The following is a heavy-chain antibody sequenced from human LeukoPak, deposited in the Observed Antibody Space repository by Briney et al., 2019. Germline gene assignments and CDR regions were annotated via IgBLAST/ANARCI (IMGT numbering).Heavy chain of an antibody. V-gene: IGHV3-23*01. CDR2: VGTGIDT. CDR1: GFTFSSHA. Sequence: GGSLRLSCVASGFTFSSHAMSWVRQAPGKGLEWVSTVGTGIDTYYTDSVKGRFTISRDNTKNTLSLQMSSLRAEDAAVYYCAQQVGYCSSGNCYFTYWGQGTLVTVSS. J-gene: IGHJ1*01. D-gene: IGHD2-15*01. CDR3: AQQVGYCSSGNCYFTY.